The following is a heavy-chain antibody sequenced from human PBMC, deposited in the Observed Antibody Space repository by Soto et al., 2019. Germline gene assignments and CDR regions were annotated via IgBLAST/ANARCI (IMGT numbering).Heavy chain of an antibody. Sequence: EVQLVESGGGLVQPGRSLRLSCAASGFTFDDYAMHWVRQAPGKGLEWVSGISWNSGSIGYADSVKGRFTISRDNAKNSLYLQMNSLRAEDTALYYCARGASATTFGVYYYYYMDVWGKGTTVTVSS. D-gene: IGHD3-3*01. CDR2: ISWNSGSI. V-gene: IGHV3-9*01. CDR3: ARGASATTFGVYYYYYMDV. J-gene: IGHJ6*03. CDR1: GFTFDDYA.